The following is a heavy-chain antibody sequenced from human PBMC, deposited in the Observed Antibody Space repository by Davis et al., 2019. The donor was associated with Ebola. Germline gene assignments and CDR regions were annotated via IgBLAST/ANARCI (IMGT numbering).Heavy chain of an antibody. CDR1: GFTFSSYW. D-gene: IGHD6-6*01. CDR3: ARGHSSSYYYYYYGMDV. CDR2: INSDGSST. V-gene: IGHV3-74*01. Sequence: PGGSLRLSCAASGFTFSSYWMHWVRQAPGKGLVWVSRINSDGSSTSYADSVKGRFTISRDNAKNTLYLQMNSLRAEDTAVYYCARGHSSSYYYYYYGMDVWGQGTTVTVSS. J-gene: IGHJ6*02.